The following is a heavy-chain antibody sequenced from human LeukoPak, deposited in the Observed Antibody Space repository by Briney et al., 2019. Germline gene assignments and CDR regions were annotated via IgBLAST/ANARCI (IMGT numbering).Heavy chain of an antibody. CDR3: ARSIAVAGTLYYGMDV. J-gene: IGHJ6*02. Sequence: SETLSLTCTVSGGSISSGGYYWSWIRQHPGKGLEWIGYIYYSGSTYYNPSLKSRVTISVDTSKNQFSLKLSSVTAADTAVYYCARSIAVAGTLYYGMDVWGQGTTVTVSS. CDR1: GGSISSGGYY. D-gene: IGHD6-19*01. V-gene: IGHV4-31*03. CDR2: IYYSGST.